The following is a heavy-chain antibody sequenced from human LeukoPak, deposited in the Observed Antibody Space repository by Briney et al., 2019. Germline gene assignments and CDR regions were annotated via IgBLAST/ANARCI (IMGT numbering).Heavy chain of an antibody. D-gene: IGHD6-6*01. Sequence: ASETLSLTCTVSGGSISSGGYYWSWIRQHPGKGLEWIGYIYYSGSTYYNPSLKSRVTMSVDTSKNQFSLKLSSVTAADTAVYYCARERPWQLGDYYYYYMDVWRKGTTVTVSS. CDR3: ARERPWQLGDYYYYYMDV. V-gene: IGHV4-31*03. J-gene: IGHJ6*03. CDR1: GGSISSGGYY. CDR2: IYYSGST.